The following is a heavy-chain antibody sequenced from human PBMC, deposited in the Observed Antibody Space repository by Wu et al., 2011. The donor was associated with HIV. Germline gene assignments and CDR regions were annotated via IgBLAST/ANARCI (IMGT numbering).Heavy chain of an antibody. Sequence: QVQLVQVWGVRLKKPGASVKVSCKASGYTFTGYYMHWVRQAPGQGLEWMGWIDPNRGGTNYAQKFQGRVTMTRDTSISTAYMELSSLRSDDTAVYYCARDTGNYYGSGSLLSDWGQGTLVTVSS. CDR2: IDPNRGGT. D-gene: IGHD3-10*01. CDR3: ARDTGNYYGSGSLLSD. V-gene: IGHV1-2*02. J-gene: IGHJ4*02. CDR1: GYTFTGYY.